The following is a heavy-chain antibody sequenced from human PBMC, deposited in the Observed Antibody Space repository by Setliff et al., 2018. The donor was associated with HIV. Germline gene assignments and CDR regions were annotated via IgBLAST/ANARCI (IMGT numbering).Heavy chain of an antibody. CDR3: VVPAAVGAPDAFDI. Sequence: ASVKVSCKASGHTFTSYDINWVRQATGQGLEWMGWMNPNSGNTGYAQKFQGRVTMTRNTSISTAYMELSSLRSEDTAVYYCVVPAAVGAPDAFDIWGQGTKVTVSS. J-gene: IGHJ3*02. CDR2: MNPNSGNT. D-gene: IGHD2-15*01. CDR1: GHTFTSYD. V-gene: IGHV1-8*02.